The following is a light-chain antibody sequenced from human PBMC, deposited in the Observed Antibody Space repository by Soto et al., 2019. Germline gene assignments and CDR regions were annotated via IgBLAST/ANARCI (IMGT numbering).Light chain of an antibody. CDR3: QQYSTDTPRT. J-gene: IGKJ1*01. CDR2: DAS. V-gene: IGKV1-5*01. Sequence: DIQVTQSPSTVSSSFSDRVSTSYRASQSISRWLAWYQQRPGKAPKLLIYDASDLESGVPSRFSGSGSGIDFTLTITSRQPDDFATYYCQQYSTDTPRTFGQGTKVDIK. CDR1: QSISRW.